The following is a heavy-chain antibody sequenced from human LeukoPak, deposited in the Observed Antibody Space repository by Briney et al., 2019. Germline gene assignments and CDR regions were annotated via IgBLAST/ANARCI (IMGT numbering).Heavy chain of an antibody. V-gene: IGHV4-34*01. CDR1: GGSFSGYY. D-gene: IGHD6-19*01. CDR3: ARDWGSGWYFDY. CDR2: INHSGST. J-gene: IGHJ4*02. Sequence: KSSETLSLTCAVYGGSFSGYYWSWIRQPPGKGPEWIGEINHSGSTNYNPSLKSRVTISVDTSKNQFSLKLSSVTAADTAVYYCARDWGSGWYFDYWGQGTLVTVSS.